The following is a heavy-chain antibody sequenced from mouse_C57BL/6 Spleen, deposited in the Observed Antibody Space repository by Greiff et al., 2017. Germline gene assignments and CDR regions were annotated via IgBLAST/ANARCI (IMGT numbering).Heavy chain of an antibody. D-gene: IGHD2-4*01. J-gene: IGHJ4*01. V-gene: IGHV5-9-1*02. CDR1: GFTFSSYA. Sequence: EVKLVESGEGLVKPGGSLKLSCAASGFTFSSYAMSWVRQTPEKRLEWVAYISSGGDYIYYAEPVKGRFTISRDNARNTLYLQMSSLKSEDTAMYYCTRVDYDYEDAMDYWGQGTSVTVSS. CDR3: TRVDYDYEDAMDY. CDR2: ISSGGDYI.